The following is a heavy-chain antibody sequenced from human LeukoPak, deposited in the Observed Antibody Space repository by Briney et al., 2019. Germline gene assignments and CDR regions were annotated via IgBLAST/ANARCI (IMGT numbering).Heavy chain of an antibody. Sequence: PSETLSLTCTVSGGSISSYYWGWVRQPPGKGLEWVGQIYYRGTPNYNPSLGGRVTISIDTSRNQFSLKLNSVTAADTAIYYCAAESERWLLRSWGQGTLATVSS. V-gene: IGHV4-59*03. D-gene: IGHD6-19*01. J-gene: IGHJ4*02. CDR3: AAESERWLLRS. CDR1: GGSISSYY. CDR2: IYYRGTP.